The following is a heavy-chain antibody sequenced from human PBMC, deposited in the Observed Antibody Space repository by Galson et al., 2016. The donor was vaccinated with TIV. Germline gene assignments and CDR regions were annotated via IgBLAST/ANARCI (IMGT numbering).Heavy chain of an antibody. CDR1: GCTFNNYA. CDR3: ARDIPCGGSCYFFDA. CDR2: ILPISGTT. D-gene: IGHD2-15*01. V-gene: IGHV1-69*05. Sequence: SVKVSCKASGCTFNNYAINWVRQAPGQGLEWMGGILPISGTTNFAQHFQGRVPITTDAIPSTVYMELSSLTSGDTAVYFCARDIPCGGSCYFFDAWGQGTLVTVSS. J-gene: IGHJ4*02.